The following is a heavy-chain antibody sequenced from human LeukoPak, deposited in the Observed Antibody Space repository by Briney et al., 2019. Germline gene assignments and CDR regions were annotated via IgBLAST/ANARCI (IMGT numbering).Heavy chain of an antibody. Sequence: PGGSLRLSCAASGFTFSSYAMSWVRQAPGKGLEWVSVIYSGGSTYYVDSVKGRFTISRDNSKNTLYLQMNSLRAEDTAVYFCARDVTMVRGAQDYYGMDVWGQGTTVTVSS. D-gene: IGHD3-10*01. V-gene: IGHV3-53*01. CDR3: ARDVTMVRGAQDYYGMDV. CDR1: GFTFSSYA. J-gene: IGHJ6*02. CDR2: IYSGGST.